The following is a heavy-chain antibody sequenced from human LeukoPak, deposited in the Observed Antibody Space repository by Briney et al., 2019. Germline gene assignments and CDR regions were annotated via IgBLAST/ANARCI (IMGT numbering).Heavy chain of an antibody. D-gene: IGHD4-17*01. CDR3: AKKDDSGDWRGIDS. V-gene: IGHV3-23*01. CDR1: GFTFSSYA. J-gene: IGHJ4*02. CDR2: ISGSGGST. Sequence: GGSLRLSCAASGFTFSSYAMSWVRQAPGKGLEWVSAISGSGGSTSYADSVKGRFTISRDNSKNTLYLQMNSLRAEDTAVYYCAKKDDSGDWRGIDSWGQGTLVTVSS.